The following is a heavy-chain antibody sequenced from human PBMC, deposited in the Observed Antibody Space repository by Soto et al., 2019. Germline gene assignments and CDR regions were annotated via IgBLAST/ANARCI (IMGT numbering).Heavy chain of an antibody. D-gene: IGHD4-17*01. V-gene: IGHV3-15*07. CDR2: IKSKTDGGTT. Sequence: SVSNAWMNWVRQAPGKGLEWVGRIKSKTDGGTTDYAAPVKGRFTISRDDSKNTLYLQMNSLKTEDTAVYYCTTDLYGAYVVVDYWGQGTLVTVSS. CDR3: TTDLYGAYVVVDY. J-gene: IGHJ4*02. CDR1: SVSNAW.